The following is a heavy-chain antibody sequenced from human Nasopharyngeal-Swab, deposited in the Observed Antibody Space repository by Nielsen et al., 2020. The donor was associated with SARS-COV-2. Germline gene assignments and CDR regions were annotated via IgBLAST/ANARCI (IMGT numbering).Heavy chain of an antibody. J-gene: IGHJ5*02. D-gene: IGHD3-22*01. CDR2: ISWNSGSI. CDR1: GFTFDDYA. CDR3: AKDRDHYYDSSGYPMFDP. V-gene: IGHV3-9*01. Sequence: SLKISCAASGFTFDDYAMHWVRQAPGKGLEWVSGISWNSGSIGYADSVKGRFTISRDNAKNSLYLQTNSLRAEDTALYYCAKDRDHYYDSSGYPMFDPWGQGTLVTVSS.